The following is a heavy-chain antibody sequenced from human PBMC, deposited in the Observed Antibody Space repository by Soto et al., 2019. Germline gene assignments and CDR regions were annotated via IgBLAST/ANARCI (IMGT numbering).Heavy chain of an antibody. D-gene: IGHD1-26*01. CDR1: GFTFSSYG. Sequence: QVQLVESGGGVVQPGRSLRLSCAASGFTFSSYGMHWVRQAPGKGLEWVAVISYDGSNKYYADSVKGRFTISRDNSKNTLYLQMNSLRAEDTAVYYCAKDKVGATNYYFDYWGQGTLVTVSS. V-gene: IGHV3-30*18. CDR3: AKDKVGATNYYFDY. J-gene: IGHJ4*02. CDR2: ISYDGSNK.